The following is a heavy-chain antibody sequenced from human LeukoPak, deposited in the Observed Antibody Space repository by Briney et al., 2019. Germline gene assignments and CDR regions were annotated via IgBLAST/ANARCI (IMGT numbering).Heavy chain of an antibody. CDR2: ISAYNGNT. Sequence: ASVKVSCKASGYSFFSYGISWVRQAPGQGLEWMGWISAYNGNTNYAQQLQDRITMTTDTSTSTAYMELRSLRSDDTAVYFCARNLDRIYYYYMDVWGKGTTVTVSS. CDR3: ARNLDRIYYYYMDV. CDR1: GYSFFSYG. J-gene: IGHJ6*03. V-gene: IGHV1-18*01.